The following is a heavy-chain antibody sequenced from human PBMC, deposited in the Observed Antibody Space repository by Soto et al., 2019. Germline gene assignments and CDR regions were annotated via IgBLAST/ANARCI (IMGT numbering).Heavy chain of an antibody. J-gene: IGHJ4*02. CDR3: ATLLLSIKAGH. CDR2: INPDSGVT. Sequence: ASVKVSCKASGYKFTDSHIYWVRQAPGQGLEWMGWINPDSGVTNFAPRFQGRVTVTRDTSVSTTYMELSGLRPDDTAVYYCATLLLSIKAGHWGQGTLVTVSS. CDR1: GYKFTDSH. D-gene: IGHD6-13*01. V-gene: IGHV1-2*02.